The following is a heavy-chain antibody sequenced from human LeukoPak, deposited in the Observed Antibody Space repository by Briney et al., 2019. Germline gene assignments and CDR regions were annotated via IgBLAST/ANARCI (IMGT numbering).Heavy chain of an antibody. Sequence: PGGSLRLSCEASGFSFSSYNMDWVRQTPGKGLEWISSITTSSTYTFHADSVKGRFTISRDNARNSLYLQMNSLRAEDTAVYYCARDSLNVVPAPTARSYHYYYYMDVWGKGTTITVSS. D-gene: IGHD2-2*01. V-gene: IGHV3-21*01. CDR3: ARDSLNVVPAPTARSYHYYYYMDV. CDR2: ITTSSTYT. J-gene: IGHJ6*03. CDR1: GFSFSSYN.